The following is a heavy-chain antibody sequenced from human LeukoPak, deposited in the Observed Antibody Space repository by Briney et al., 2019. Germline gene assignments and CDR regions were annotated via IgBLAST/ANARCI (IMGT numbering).Heavy chain of an antibody. CDR2: ISSSSSYI. D-gene: IGHD6-13*01. Sequence: GGSLRLSRAASGFTFSSYSMNWVRQAPGKGLEWVSSISSSSSYIYYADSVKGRFTISRDNAKNSLYLQMNSLRAEDTAVYYCARAQYSSSWYDAFDIWGQGTMVTVSS. CDR1: GFTFSSYS. V-gene: IGHV3-21*01. J-gene: IGHJ3*02. CDR3: ARAQYSSSWYDAFDI.